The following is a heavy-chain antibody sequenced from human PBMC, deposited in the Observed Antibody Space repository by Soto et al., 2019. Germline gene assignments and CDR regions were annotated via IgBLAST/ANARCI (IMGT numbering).Heavy chain of an antibody. CDR1: GGTFSSYA. V-gene: IGHV1-69*01. J-gene: IGHJ3*02. CDR2: IIPIFGTA. D-gene: IGHD2-2*02. Sequence: QVQLVQSGAEVKKPGSSVKVSCKASGGTFSSYAISWVRQAPGQGLEWMGGIIPIFGTANYAQKFQGRVTITADESTSTDYMELSRLRSEDTAVYYCARGYCSSTSCYTRIAAVGLGAFDIWGQGTMVTVSS. CDR3: ARGYCSSTSCYTRIAAVGLGAFDI.